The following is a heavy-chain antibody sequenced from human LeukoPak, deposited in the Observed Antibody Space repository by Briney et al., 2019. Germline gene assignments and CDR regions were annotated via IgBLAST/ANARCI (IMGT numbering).Heavy chain of an antibody. CDR1: GGSTSSYY. CDR2: IYYSGST. CDR3: ARVFGDYYDSSGYHYYYYMDV. Sequence: SETLSLTCTVSGGSTSSYYWSWIRQPPGKGLEWIGYIYYSGSTNYNPSLKSRVTISVDTSKNQFSLKLSSVTAADTAVYYCARVFGDYYDSSGYHYYYYMDVWGKGTTVTVSS. V-gene: IGHV4-59*01. D-gene: IGHD3-22*01. J-gene: IGHJ6*03.